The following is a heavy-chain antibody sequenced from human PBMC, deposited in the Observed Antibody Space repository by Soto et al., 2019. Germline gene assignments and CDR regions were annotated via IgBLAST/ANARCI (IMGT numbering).Heavy chain of an antibody. D-gene: IGHD3-16*01. V-gene: IGHV1-3*01. Sequence: ASVKVSCKASGYTFTSYAMHWVRQAPGQRLEWMGWINADNGNTNYSQKFQGRVTITTDTSTSTAYMELRSLRSDDTAVYYCARDWVHYDYIWGSYSWFDPWGRGTLVTVSS. CDR1: GYTFTSYA. J-gene: IGHJ5*02. CDR3: ARDWVHYDYIWGSYSWFDP. CDR2: INADNGNT.